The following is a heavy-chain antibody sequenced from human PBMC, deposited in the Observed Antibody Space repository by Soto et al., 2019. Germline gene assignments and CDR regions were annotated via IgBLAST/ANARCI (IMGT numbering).Heavy chain of an antibody. D-gene: IGHD2-15*01. Sequence: SGGSLRLSCAASGFTFSSYGMHWVRQAPGKGLEWVAVISYDGSNKYYADSVKGRFTISRDNSKNTLYLQMNSLRAEDTAVYYCAKAVLGPGSVVVVAATHGMDVWGQGTTVTVSS. J-gene: IGHJ6*02. CDR2: ISYDGSNK. CDR3: AKAVLGPGSVVVVAATHGMDV. CDR1: GFTFSSYG. V-gene: IGHV3-30*18.